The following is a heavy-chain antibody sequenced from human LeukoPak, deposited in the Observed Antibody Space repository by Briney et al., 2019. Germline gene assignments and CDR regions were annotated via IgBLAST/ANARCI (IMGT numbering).Heavy chain of an antibody. CDR1: GFKFGTYA. Sequence: GGSLRLSCEASGFKFGTYAMTWVRQAPGKGLEWVSTLSGTGGSTYYADSVKGRFTISRDNSGNTLFLQMNSLKAEDTAIYYCAKNRRVEATPVDYWGQGALVTVSS. D-gene: IGHD2-15*01. V-gene: IGHV3-23*01. J-gene: IGHJ4*02. CDR2: LSGTGGST. CDR3: AKNRRVEATPVDY.